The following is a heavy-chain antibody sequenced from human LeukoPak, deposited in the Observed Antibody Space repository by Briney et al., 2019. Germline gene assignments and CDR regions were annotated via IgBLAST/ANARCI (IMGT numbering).Heavy chain of an antibody. CDR3: AREAAAMAAPWDY. J-gene: IGHJ4*02. CDR2: IGSSSSYI. D-gene: IGHD5-18*01. CDR1: GFTVSSNY. V-gene: IGHV3-21*01. Sequence: GGSLRLSCAASGFTVSSNYMSWVRQAPGKGLEWVSSIGSSSSYIYYADSVKGRFTISRDNAKNSLYLQMNSLRAEDTAVYYCAREAAAMAAPWDYWGQGTLVTVSS.